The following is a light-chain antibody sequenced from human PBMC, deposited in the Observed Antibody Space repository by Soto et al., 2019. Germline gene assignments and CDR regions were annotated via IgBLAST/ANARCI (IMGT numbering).Light chain of an antibody. V-gene: IGKV1-39*01. Sequence: DIQMTQSPSSLSASVGDRVTITCRASQSISSYLNWYQQKPGKAPKLRIYAASSLQSGVPSRFSGSGSGTDFTLTISSLQPEDFATYYCQQSYSTPWTCGQGTKVEIK. CDR2: AAS. CDR3: QQSYSTPWT. CDR1: QSISSY. J-gene: IGKJ1*01.